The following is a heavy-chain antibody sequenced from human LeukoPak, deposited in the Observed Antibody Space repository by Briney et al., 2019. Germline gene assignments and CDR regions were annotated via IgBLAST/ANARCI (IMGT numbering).Heavy chain of an antibody. J-gene: IGHJ4*02. CDR3: AKGRSGSASWALQIFDN. CDR1: GFTFSNYW. Sequence: GGSLRLSCAASGFTFSNYWMSWVRQAPGKGLEWVANIKQDGSEKYFVDSVKGRFAISRDNAKNSLYLQMNSLRVEDTAVYYCAKGRSGSASWALQIFDNWGQGTLVTVSS. D-gene: IGHD2-2*01. V-gene: IGHV3-7*01. CDR2: IKQDGSEK.